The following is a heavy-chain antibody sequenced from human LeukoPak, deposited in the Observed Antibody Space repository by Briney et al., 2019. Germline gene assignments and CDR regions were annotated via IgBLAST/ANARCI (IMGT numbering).Heavy chain of an antibody. CDR1: GGTFSSYA. Sequence: ASVKVSCKASGGTFSSYAISWVRQAPGQGLEWMGWISAYNDNTNYAQKVQGRVTMTTDTSTSTAYMELRSLRSDDTAIYYCARDQREWPGKPGCWGQGTLVTVSS. D-gene: IGHD3-3*01. CDR3: ARDQREWPGKPGC. J-gene: IGHJ4*02. V-gene: IGHV1-18*01. CDR2: ISAYNDNT.